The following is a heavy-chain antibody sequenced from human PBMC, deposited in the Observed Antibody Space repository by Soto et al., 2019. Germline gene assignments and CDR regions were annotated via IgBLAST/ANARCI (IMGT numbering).Heavy chain of an antibody. CDR1: GGSFTSNNW. D-gene: IGHD1-7*01. J-gene: IGHJ4*02. Sequence: SETLSLTCAVSGGSFTSNNWWTCVRQPPGQGLEWIGEIYPTGSTNYNPSLKSRVTISLDKSENQFSLKVTSLTAADTAVYYCASRDPGTSVDYWGQGTLVTVSS. V-gene: IGHV4-4*02. CDR3: ASRDPGTSVDY. CDR2: IYPTGST.